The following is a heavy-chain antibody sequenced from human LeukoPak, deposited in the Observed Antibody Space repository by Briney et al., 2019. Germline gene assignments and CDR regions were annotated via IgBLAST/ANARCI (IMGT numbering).Heavy chain of an antibody. CDR1: GCTLTSYD. J-gene: IGHJ6*03. D-gene: IGHD3-10*01. CDR3: ARGGRGGSGSYQSYYYYYYYMDV. V-gene: IGHV1-8*01. Sequence: ASVKVSCKASGCTLTSYDINWVRQATGQGLEWMGWMNPNSGNTGYAQKFQGRVTMTRNTSISTAYMELSSLRSEDTAVYYCARGGRGGSGSYQSYYYYYYYMDVWGKGTTVTISS. CDR2: MNPNSGNT.